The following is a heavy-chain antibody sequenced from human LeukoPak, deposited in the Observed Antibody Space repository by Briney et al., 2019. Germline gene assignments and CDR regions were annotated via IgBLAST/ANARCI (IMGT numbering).Heavy chain of an antibody. J-gene: IGHJ6*03. V-gene: IGHV4-59*01. CDR2: IYYSGST. D-gene: IGHD5-18*01. CDR3: ARGESYGKYYYYYYYMDV. Sequence: PSETLSPTCTLSGGSISSYYWSWLRQPPGKGLEWIGYIYYSGSTNYNPSLTSRVTISVDTSKNQFSLKLSSVTAADTAVYYCARGESYGKYYYYYYYMDVWGKGTTVTVSS. CDR1: GGSISSYY.